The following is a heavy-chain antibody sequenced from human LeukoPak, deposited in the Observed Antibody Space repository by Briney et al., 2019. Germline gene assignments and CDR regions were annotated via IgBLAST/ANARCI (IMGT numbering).Heavy chain of an antibody. CDR2: MSGSGDRT. V-gene: IGHV3-23*01. Sequence: PGGSLRLSCTASGFNFGIYGMHWVRQAPGKGLEWVSGMSGSGDRTYYADPVKGRLTISRDNSKNTLYLQMNSLRAEDTAIYYCAKPMALYRDYDFWSGLYYMDVWGKGTTVTVSS. CDR1: GFNFGIYG. CDR3: AKPMALYRDYDFWSGLYYMDV. D-gene: IGHD3-3*01. J-gene: IGHJ6*03.